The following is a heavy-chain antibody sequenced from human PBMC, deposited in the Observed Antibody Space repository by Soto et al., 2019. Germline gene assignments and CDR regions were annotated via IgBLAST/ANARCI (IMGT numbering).Heavy chain of an antibody. CDR3: ARETGTQSESGWSTRWFDP. CDR1: GDSVSSTSAA. D-gene: IGHD6-19*01. J-gene: IGHJ5*02. CDR2: TYYRSKWSN. Sequence: SQTLSLTCAISGDSVSSTSAAWNWIRQSPSRGLEWLGRTYYRSKWSNDYAVSVKSRITINPDTSKNQFSLQLNSVTPEDTAVYYRARETGTQSESGWSTRWFDPWGQGTLVTVSS. V-gene: IGHV6-1*01.